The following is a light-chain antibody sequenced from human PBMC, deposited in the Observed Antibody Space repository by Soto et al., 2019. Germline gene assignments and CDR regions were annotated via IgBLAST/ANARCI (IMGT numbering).Light chain of an antibody. CDR2: NVY. Sequence: QSALTQPASVSGSPGQSITISCTGTSSDVGAYNFVSWHQQHPGKAPKLMIYNVYDRPSGISYRFSGSKSGNTASLTITGLQAEDEADYYCQSYDSRLSNYVFGGGTKLTVL. J-gene: IGLJ1*01. V-gene: IGLV2-14*03. CDR1: SSDVGAYNF. CDR3: QSYDSRLSNYV.